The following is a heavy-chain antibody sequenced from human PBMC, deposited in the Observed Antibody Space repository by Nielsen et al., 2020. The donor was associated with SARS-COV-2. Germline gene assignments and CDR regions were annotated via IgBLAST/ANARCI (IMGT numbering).Heavy chain of an antibody. J-gene: IGHJ6*02. D-gene: IGHD4-17*01. CDR1: GGTFSSYA. CDR2: IIPILGIA. CDR3: AREATVSYYYYYGMDV. V-gene: IGHV1-69*04. Sequence: SVKVSCKASGGTFSSYAISWVRQAPGQGLEWMGRIIPILGIANYAQKFQGRVTMTRDTSTSTVYMELSSLRSEDTAVYYCAREATVSYYYYYGMDVWGQGTTVTVSS.